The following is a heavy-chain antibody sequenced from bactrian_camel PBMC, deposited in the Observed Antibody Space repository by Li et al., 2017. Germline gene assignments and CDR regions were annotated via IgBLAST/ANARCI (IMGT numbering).Heavy chain of an antibody. CDR1: GVMTRLYC. D-gene: IGHD1*01. CDR3: AADPAAKCPDWRPFTH. Sequence: VQLVESGGESVQAGGSLRLSCAASGVMTRLYCMAWFRQSPGLEREEVARIAMDGKSRYADAVKGRFTISKDNDNNTVYLQLNDLKPDDTAMFTCAADPAAKCPDWRPFTHWGQGTQVTVS. V-gene: IGHV3S53*01. J-gene: IGHJ4*01. CDR2: IAMDGKS.